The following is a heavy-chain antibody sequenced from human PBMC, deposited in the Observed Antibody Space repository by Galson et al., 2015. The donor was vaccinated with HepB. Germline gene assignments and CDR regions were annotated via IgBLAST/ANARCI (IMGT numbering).Heavy chain of an antibody. CDR2: IDPTSSYS. D-gene: IGHD6-19*01. CDR1: GYKFSSYS. V-gene: IGHV5-10-1*01. Sequence: QSGAEVKKPGESLRISCEASGYKFSSYSITWVRQMPEKGLEWMGRIDPTSSYSNYSPSFQGHVTMSVDKSINTAFLYWSSLKASDTATYYCARQGSGWYSGGNWFDSWGQGTQVTVSS. CDR3: ARQGSGWYSGGNWFDS. J-gene: IGHJ5*01.